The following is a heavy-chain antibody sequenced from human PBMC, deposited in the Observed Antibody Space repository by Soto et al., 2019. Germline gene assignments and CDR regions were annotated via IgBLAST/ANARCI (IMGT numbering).Heavy chain of an antibody. D-gene: IGHD3-22*01. CDR1: GFTFSSYA. V-gene: IGHV3-23*01. J-gene: IGHJ4*02. CDR2: ISGSGGST. CDR3: AKDRNYYDSSGYYYY. Sequence: GGSLRLSCAASGFTFSSYAMSWVRQAPGKGLEWVSAISGSGGSTYYADSVKGRFTISRDNSKNTLYLQMNSLRAEDTAVYYYAKDRNYYDSSGYYYYWGQGTLVTVSS.